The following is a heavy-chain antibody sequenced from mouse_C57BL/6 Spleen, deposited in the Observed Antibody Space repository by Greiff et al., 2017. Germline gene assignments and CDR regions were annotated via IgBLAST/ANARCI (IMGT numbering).Heavy chain of an antibody. D-gene: IGHD2-3*01. J-gene: IGHJ4*01. CDR1: GFTFSSYA. CDR2: ISDGGSYT. CDR3: ASFYDYAAMDY. Sequence: EVMLVESGGGLVKPGGSLKLSCAASGFTFSSYAMSWVRQTQEKRLEWVATISDGGSYTYYPDNVKGRFTISRDHAKNNLYLQMSHLKSEDTAMYYCASFYDYAAMDYWGQGTSVTVSS. V-gene: IGHV5-4*03.